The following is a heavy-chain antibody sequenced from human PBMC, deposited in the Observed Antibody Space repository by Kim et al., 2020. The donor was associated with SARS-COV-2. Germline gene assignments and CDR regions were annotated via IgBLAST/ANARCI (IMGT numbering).Heavy chain of an antibody. CDR1: GFTFSSYW. Sequence: GGSLRLSCAASGFTFSSYWMSWVRQAPGKGLEWVANIKQDGSENYYVDSVKGRFTISRDNAKNSLYLQMNSLRAEDTAVYYCARDLWFGELYFDYWGQGTLVTVSS. V-gene: IGHV3-7*03. D-gene: IGHD3-10*01. J-gene: IGHJ4*02. CDR2: IKQDGSEN. CDR3: ARDLWFGELYFDY.